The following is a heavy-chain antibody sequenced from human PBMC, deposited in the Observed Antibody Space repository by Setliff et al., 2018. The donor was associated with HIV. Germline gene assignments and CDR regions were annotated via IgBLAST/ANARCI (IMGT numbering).Heavy chain of an antibody. J-gene: IGHJ1*01. CDR2: INHSGST. Sequence: SETLSLTCAVYGGSFSGYYWSWIRQPPGKGLEWIGEINHSGSTNYPPSLKSRVTISVDTSKNQFSLTLSSVTAADTAVYSCAIGGAVSVYFQHWGQGTLVTVSS. CDR1: GGSFSGYY. V-gene: IGHV4-34*01. D-gene: IGHD3-10*01. CDR3: AIGGAVSVYFQH.